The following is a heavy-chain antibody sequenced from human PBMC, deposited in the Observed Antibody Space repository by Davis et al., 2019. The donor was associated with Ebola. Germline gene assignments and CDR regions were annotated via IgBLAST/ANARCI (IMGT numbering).Heavy chain of an antibody. CDR2: INPSGGST. V-gene: IGHV1-46*01. CDR1: GYTFTSYG. J-gene: IGHJ6*02. Sequence: AASVKVSCKASGYTFTSYGISWVRQAPGQGLEWMGIINPSGGSTSYSEKFQGRVTMTRDTSTSTVYMDLSSLRSEDTAVYYCARDYDFWSGYYSYYGMDVWGQGTTVTVSS. D-gene: IGHD3-3*01. CDR3: ARDYDFWSGYYSYYGMDV.